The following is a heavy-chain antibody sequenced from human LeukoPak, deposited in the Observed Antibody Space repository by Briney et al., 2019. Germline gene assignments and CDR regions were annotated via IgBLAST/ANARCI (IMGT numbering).Heavy chain of an antibody. CDR1: GGSFSDYY. V-gene: IGHV4-34*01. Sequence: ASETLSLTCAVYGGSFSDYYWSWIRQPPGKGLEWIGEINHSGSTSYNPSLKSRVTISVDTSKNQFSLKLDSVTAADTAVYYCARVALTGDFDFWGQGTLVPVSS. D-gene: IGHD7-27*01. J-gene: IGHJ4*02. CDR2: INHSGST. CDR3: ARVALTGDFDF.